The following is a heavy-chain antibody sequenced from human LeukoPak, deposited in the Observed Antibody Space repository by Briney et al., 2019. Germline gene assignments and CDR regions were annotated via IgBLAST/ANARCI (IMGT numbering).Heavy chain of an antibody. CDR3: AKGVNWGLGYYFDY. CDR2: ISGSGGST. CDR1: GFTFSSYA. D-gene: IGHD7-27*01. V-gene: IGHV3-23*01. J-gene: IGHJ4*02. Sequence: GGSLRLSCAASGFTFSSYAMSWVRQAPGRGLEWVSAISGSGGSTYYADSVKGRFTISRDNSKNTLYLQMNSLRAEDTAVYYCAKGVNWGLGYYFDYWGQGTLVTVSS.